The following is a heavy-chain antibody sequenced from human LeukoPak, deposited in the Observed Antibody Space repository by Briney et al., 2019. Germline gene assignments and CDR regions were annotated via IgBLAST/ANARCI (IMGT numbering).Heavy chain of an antibody. CDR3: AKGYMITFGGVIEY. CDR1: GFTFSSYA. Sequence: PGGSLRLSCAASGFTFSSYAMSWVRQAPGKGLEWVSGISATDGSTSYADSVKGRFTVSRDNSKNTLYLQMNSLRAEDTAVYYCAKGYMITFGGVIEYWGQGTLVTVSS. V-gene: IGHV3-23*01. CDR2: ISATDGST. D-gene: IGHD3-16*02. J-gene: IGHJ4*02.